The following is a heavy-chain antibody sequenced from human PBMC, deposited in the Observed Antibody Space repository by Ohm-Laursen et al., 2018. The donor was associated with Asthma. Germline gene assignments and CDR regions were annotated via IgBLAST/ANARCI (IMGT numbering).Heavy chain of an antibody. CDR1: GFTFSSYA. CDR2: ISSNGGST. V-gene: IGHV3-64D*08. J-gene: IGHJ4*02. D-gene: IGHD3-10*01. CDR3: VKGRDGSGSSYPGY. Sequence: SLRLSCAASGFTFSSYAMHWVRQAPGKGLEYVSAISSNGGSTYYADSVKGRFTISRDNSKNTLYLQMSSLRAEDTAVYYCVKGRDGSGSSYPGYWGQGTLVTVSS.